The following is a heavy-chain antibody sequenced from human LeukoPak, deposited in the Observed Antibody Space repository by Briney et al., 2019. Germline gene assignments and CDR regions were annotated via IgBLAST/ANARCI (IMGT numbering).Heavy chain of an antibody. CDR3: AKDARKYCGGDCYFFQH. Sequence: SETLSLTCTVSGGSISSTSYYWGWIRQPPGKGLEWIGNIYYGGSTYYNPSLKSRVTISVDTSKNQFSLKLSSVTAADTAVYYCAKDARKYCGGDCYFFQHWGQGTLVTVSS. CDR2: IYYGGST. J-gene: IGHJ1*01. V-gene: IGHV4-39*02. CDR1: GGSISSTSYY. D-gene: IGHD2-21*02.